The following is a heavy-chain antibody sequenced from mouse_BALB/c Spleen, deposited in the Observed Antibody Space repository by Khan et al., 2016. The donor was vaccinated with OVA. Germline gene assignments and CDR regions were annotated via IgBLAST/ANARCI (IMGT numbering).Heavy chain of an antibody. CDR2: INSDGYYT. D-gene: IGHD4-1*01. CDR3: ARHLTGSLAY. Sequence: EVELVESGGDLVKPGGSLRLSCAASGFTFSTYGMSWVRQFPDKRLEWVATINSDGYYTYYPDTVKGRFTISRNNAENTLYLQMSSLKSEDTAIYYCARHLTGSLAYWGQGTLVTVST. CDR1: GFTFSTYG. V-gene: IGHV5-6*01. J-gene: IGHJ3*01.